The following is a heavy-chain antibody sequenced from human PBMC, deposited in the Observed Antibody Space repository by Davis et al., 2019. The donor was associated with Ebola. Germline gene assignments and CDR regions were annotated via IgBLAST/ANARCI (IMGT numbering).Heavy chain of an antibody. CDR3: ARVRNWVDVWFDP. V-gene: IGHV6-1*01. J-gene: IGHJ5*02. CDR2: TYYRSKWYN. D-gene: IGHD7-27*01. CDR1: GDSVSSNSAA. Sequence: SQTLSLICAISGDSVSSNSAAWNWIRQSPSRGLEWLGRTYYRSKWYNDYAVSVKSRITINPDTSKNQFSLKLSSVTAADTAVYYCARVRNWVDVWFDPWGQGTLVTVSS.